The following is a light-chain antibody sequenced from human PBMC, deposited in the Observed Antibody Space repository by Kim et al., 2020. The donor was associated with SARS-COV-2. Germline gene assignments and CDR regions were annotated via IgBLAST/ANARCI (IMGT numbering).Light chain of an antibody. V-gene: IGLV2-14*03. CDR3: SSYTTSTTLV. Sequence: GQSITISCTGTRSDFGGYNYVSWYQQHPGKAPKLMIYDVSNRPSGVSNRFSGSKSGNTASLTISGLQTEDEADYYCSSYTTSTTLVFGTGTKVTVL. CDR2: DVS. CDR1: RSDFGGYNY. J-gene: IGLJ1*01.